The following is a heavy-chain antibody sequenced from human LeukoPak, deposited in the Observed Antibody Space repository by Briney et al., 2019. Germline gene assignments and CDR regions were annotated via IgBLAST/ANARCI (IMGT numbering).Heavy chain of an antibody. CDR1: GFTFSSYE. V-gene: IGHV3-48*03. CDR2: ISSSGSTI. D-gene: IGHD3-10*02. J-gene: IGHJ6*04. Sequence: GGSLRLSCAASGFTFSSYEMNWVRQAPGKGLEWVSYISSSGSTIYYADSVKGRFTISRDNAKNSLYLQMNSLSAEDTAVYYCAELGITMIGGAWGKGTTVTISS. CDR3: AELGITMIGGA.